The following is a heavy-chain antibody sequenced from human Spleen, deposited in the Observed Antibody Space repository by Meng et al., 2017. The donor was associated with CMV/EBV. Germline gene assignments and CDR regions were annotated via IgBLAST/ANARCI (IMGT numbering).Heavy chain of an antibody. J-gene: IGHJ4*02. CDR1: GYTFTAHY. CDR2: CHPHRGDT. D-gene: IGHD7-27*01. V-gene: IGHV1-2*02. Sequence: ASVKVSCKASGYTFTAHYFRWARQAPGQGLEWMGWCHPHRGDTNYAQQFQGRVTLTRDTSINTGYMELTRLTSDDTAVYYCARDNNWGPDYWGQGTRVTVSS. CDR3: ARDNNWGPDY.